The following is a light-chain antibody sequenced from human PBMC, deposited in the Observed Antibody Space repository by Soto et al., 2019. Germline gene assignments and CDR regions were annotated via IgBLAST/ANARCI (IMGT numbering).Light chain of an antibody. Sequence: QSARTQPGSFSGSLGQSVTISCPGTSSDVGGYNYVSWYQQHPGKAPKLMIYDVSKRPSGVPDRFSGSKSGNTASLTISGLQAEDEADYYCCSYAGSYTFVVFGGGTKLTVL. CDR2: DVS. CDR3: CSYAGSYTFVV. CDR1: SSDVGGYNY. V-gene: IGLV2-11*01. J-gene: IGLJ2*01.